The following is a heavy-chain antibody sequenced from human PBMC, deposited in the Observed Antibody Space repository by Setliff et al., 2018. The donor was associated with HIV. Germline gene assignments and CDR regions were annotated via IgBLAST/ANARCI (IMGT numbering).Heavy chain of an antibody. CDR1: GFTFSDYD. V-gene: IGHV3-13*01. CDR3: AREIRTVYTGGHYFYGMDV. CDR2: IGTGGDT. J-gene: IGHJ6*02. Sequence: GGSLRLSCEASGFTFSDYDFHWVRQAAGKGLVWVSAIGTGGDTYYVDSVKGRFTISRENARNSLYLQMNSLRVGDTAVYYCAREIRTVYTGGHYFYGMDVWGQGTAVTVSS. D-gene: IGHD3-16*01.